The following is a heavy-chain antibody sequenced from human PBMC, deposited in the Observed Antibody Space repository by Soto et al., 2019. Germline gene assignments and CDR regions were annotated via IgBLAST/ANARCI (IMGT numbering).Heavy chain of an antibody. J-gene: IGHJ4*02. CDR2: LYYSGST. Sequence: ETLSRSCTVSGGTISSYCWSWIRQPPGKGLEWIGYLYYSGSTNYNPSLKSRVTISVDTSKNQFSLKLSSVTAADTAVYYCARGYRYFDYWGQGTLVTVS. V-gene: IGHV4-59*01. D-gene: IGHD2-2*02. CDR1: GGTISSYC. CDR3: ARGYRYFDY.